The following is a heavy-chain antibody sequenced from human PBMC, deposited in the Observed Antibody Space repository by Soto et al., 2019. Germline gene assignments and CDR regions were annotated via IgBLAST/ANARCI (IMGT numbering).Heavy chain of an antibody. CDR3: ARVPGSYSMGIDP. D-gene: IGHD3-10*01. V-gene: IGHV4-39*01. CDR1: GDSINSYTYY. Sequence: PSETLSLTCTVSGDSINSYTYYWGWIRQPPGKGLEWIASIYYSGTTYYNPSLQSRVTISVDTSKNQFSLKLSSVTAADTAVYYCARVPGSYSMGIDPWGQGTLVTVSS. J-gene: IGHJ5*02. CDR2: IYYSGTT.